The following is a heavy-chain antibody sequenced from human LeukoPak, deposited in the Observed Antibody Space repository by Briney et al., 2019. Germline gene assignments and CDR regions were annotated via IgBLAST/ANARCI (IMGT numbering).Heavy chain of an antibody. CDR3: ARDAVTMAEYGMDV. CDR1: GGTFSSYA. V-gene: IGHV1-69*04. J-gene: IGHJ6*02. D-gene: IGHD3-10*01. Sequence: SVKVSCKASGGTFSSYAISWVRQAPGQGLEWMGRIIPILGIANYAQKFQGRVTITADKSTSTAYMELSSLRSEGTAVYYCARDAVTMAEYGMDVWGQGTTVTVSS. CDR2: IIPILGIA.